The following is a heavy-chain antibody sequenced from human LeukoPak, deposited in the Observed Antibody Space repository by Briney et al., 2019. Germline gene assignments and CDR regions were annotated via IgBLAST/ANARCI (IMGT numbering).Heavy chain of an antibody. D-gene: IGHD4-17*01. CDR1: GGSISSYY. Sequence: KPSETLSLTCTVSGGSISSYYWSWIRQPPGKGLEWIGYIYYSGSTNYNPSLKSRVTISVDTSKNQFSLKLSSVTAADTAVYYCAGRTTVTTPFDYWGQGTLVTVSS. CDR3: AGRTTVTTPFDY. V-gene: IGHV4-59*01. CDR2: IYYSGST. J-gene: IGHJ4*02.